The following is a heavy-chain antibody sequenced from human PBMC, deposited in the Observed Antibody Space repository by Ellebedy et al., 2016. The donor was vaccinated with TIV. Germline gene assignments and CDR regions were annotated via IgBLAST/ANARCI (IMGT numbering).Heavy chain of an antibody. CDR3: ARDRTGYPTRGESLFDY. D-gene: IGHD3-16*01. Sequence: ASVKVSXKASGYTFTSYGISWVRQAPGQGLEWMGWISAYNGNTNYAQKLQGRVTMTTDTSTSTAYMELSSLRSEDTAVYYCARDRTGYPTRGESLFDYWGQGTLVTVSS. CDR1: GYTFTSYG. V-gene: IGHV1-18*01. J-gene: IGHJ4*02. CDR2: ISAYNGNT.